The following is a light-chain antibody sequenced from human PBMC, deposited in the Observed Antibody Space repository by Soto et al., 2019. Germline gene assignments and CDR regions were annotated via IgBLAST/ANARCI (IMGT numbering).Light chain of an antibody. CDR3: QQSYSTPPFT. J-gene: IGKJ3*01. CDR1: QSISSY. Sequence: IQLTQSPSSLSASVGDRGTITCRASQSISSYLNWYQQKPGKAPKLLIYAASSLQSGVPSRFSGSGSGTDVSPTISSLQPADFATYYCQQSYSTPPFTFGPGTKVEIK. CDR2: AAS. V-gene: IGKV1-39*01.